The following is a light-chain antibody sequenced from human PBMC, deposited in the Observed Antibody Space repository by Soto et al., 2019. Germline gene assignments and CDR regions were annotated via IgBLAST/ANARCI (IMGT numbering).Light chain of an antibody. V-gene: IGKV1-27*01. Sequence: DIQMTQSPSSLSASVGDRVTITCRASQGVRNNLAWYQQKPGKVPKLLIWDISHLDEGGPHRFSGSGSGTDFSLTISCQQSEDVATYYCQKYDSVPWTFGPGTKVDLK. CDR1: QGVRNN. CDR3: QKYDSVPWT. CDR2: DIS. J-gene: IGKJ1*01.